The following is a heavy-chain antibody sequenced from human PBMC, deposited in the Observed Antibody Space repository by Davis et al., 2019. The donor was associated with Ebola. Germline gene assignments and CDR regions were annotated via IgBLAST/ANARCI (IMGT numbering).Heavy chain of an antibody. D-gene: IGHD3-22*01. J-gene: IGHJ3*02. CDR3: ARHSITMIVVENAFDI. Sequence: MPSETLSLTCTVSGGSISSYYWSWIRQPPGKGLEWIGYIYYSGSTNYNPSLKSRVTISVDTSKNQFSLKLSSVTAADTAVYYCARHSITMIVVENAFDIWGQGTMVTVSS. CDR1: GGSISSYY. V-gene: IGHV4-59*08. CDR2: IYYSGST.